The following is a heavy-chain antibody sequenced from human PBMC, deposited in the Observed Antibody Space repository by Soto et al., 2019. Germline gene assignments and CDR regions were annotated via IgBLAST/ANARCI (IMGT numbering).Heavy chain of an antibody. Sequence: EVQLLESGGGLVQPGGSLRLSCAASGFTFSSYAMSWVRQAPGKGLEWVSAISGSGGSTYYADSVKGRFTISRDNSKNTLYLQMNSLSAEDTAVYYCAKGVCSSTSCFPALYYYYYGMDVWGQGTTVTVSS. CDR3: AKGVCSSTSCFPALYYYYYGMDV. V-gene: IGHV3-23*01. CDR2: ISGSGGST. J-gene: IGHJ6*02. D-gene: IGHD2-2*01. CDR1: GFTFSSYA.